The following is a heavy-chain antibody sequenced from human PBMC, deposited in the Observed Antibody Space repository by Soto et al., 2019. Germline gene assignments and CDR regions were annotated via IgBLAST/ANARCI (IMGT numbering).Heavy chain of an antibody. D-gene: IGHD3-22*01. CDR2: IIPIFGTA. CDR3: ARDRRAYYDSSGYYFDY. CDR1: GGTFSSYA. J-gene: IGHJ4*02. Sequence: QVQLVQSGAEVKKPGSSVKVSCKASGGTFSSYAISWVRQAPGQGLEWMGGIIPIFGTANYAQKFQGRVTITADEYTSKAYMELSSLRSEDTAVYYCARDRRAYYDSSGYYFDYWGQGTLVTVSS. V-gene: IGHV1-69*01.